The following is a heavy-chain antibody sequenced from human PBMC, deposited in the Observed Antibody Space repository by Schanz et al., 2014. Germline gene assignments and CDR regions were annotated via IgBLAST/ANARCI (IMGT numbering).Heavy chain of an antibody. D-gene: IGHD6-19*01. Sequence: QVQLVESGGGVVQPGRSLRLSCAASGFTFSRHAMHWVRQAAGKGLEWVAAITYDGSNKYYAESVKGRFAISRDNSKDTLYLQMNSLIAEDTAVYYCAKCIGWYGRCAFDIWGQGTMVTVSS. CDR3: AKCIGWYGRCAFDI. J-gene: IGHJ3*02. CDR2: ITYDGSNK. V-gene: IGHV3-30*09. CDR1: GFTFSRHA.